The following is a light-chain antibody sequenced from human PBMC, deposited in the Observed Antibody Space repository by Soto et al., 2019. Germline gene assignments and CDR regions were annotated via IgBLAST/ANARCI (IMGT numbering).Light chain of an antibody. V-gene: IGKV3-20*01. CDR1: QSVSSTY. CDR2: AAS. CDR3: QQYGNSRWT. J-gene: IGKJ1*01. Sequence: PGERATLSCRASQSVSSTYLAWYQQKPGQAPRPLISAASSRATGTPDRFSGSGSGTDLTLTISRLEPEDFAVYYCQQYGNSRWTFGQGTKVEIK.